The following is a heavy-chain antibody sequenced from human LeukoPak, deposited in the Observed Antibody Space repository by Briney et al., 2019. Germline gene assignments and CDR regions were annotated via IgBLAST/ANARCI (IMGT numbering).Heavy chain of an antibody. CDR1: GSSMSSYY. D-gene: IGHD6-19*01. Sequence: SETLSLTCTVSGSSMSSYYWNWIRQPAGKGLEWIGRIYSGGNTNYNPSLKSRVTMSVDTSKNQFSLKLSSVTAADTAVYYCARDRYSSGWYDYWGQGTLVTVSS. V-gene: IGHV4-4*07. J-gene: IGHJ5*01. CDR3: ARDRYSSGWYDY. CDR2: IYSGGNT.